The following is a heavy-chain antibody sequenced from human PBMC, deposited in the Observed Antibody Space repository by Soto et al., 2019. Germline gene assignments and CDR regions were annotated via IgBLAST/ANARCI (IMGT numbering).Heavy chain of an antibody. V-gene: IGHV1-46*01. D-gene: IGHD6-19*01. CDR2: INPFDGSR. CDR3: AHSGPWLPPHFDY. Sequence: GASVKVSCKASGYIFTSYYIHWVRQAPGQGLEWMGWINPFDGSRMFAQSFQGRLTITKDTSKNQVVLTMTNMDPVDTATYFCAHSGPWLPPHFDYWGQGALVTVSS. J-gene: IGHJ4*02. CDR1: GYIFTSYY.